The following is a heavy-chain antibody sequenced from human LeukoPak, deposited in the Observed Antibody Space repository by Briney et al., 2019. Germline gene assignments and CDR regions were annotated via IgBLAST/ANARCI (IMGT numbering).Heavy chain of an antibody. Sequence: SETLSLTCTVSGGSISSSSYYWGWIRRPPGKGLEWIGSIYYSGSTYYNPSLKSRVTMSVDTSKNQFSLKLSSVTAADTAVYYCARGRLYHDYWGQGTLVTVSS. V-gene: IGHV4-39*07. CDR2: IYYSGST. CDR1: GGSISSSSYY. D-gene: IGHD2-2*01. J-gene: IGHJ4*02. CDR3: ARGRLYHDY.